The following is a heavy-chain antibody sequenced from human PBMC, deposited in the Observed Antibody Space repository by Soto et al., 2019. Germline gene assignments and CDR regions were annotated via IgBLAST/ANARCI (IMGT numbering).Heavy chain of an antibody. CDR1: GGTFSNYA. Sequence: QVRPVQSGAEVKKPGSSVKVSCKASGGTFSNYAISWVRQAPGQGLEWMGVIILPFGTPNYAQKFQGRVTITADKSMTTVYMEVSGLRSEDTAVYYCARGPDYDGYFDDWGRGTLVTVSS. CDR3: ARGPDYDGYFDD. CDR2: IILPFGTP. V-gene: IGHV1-69*14. D-gene: IGHD3-22*01. J-gene: IGHJ4*02.